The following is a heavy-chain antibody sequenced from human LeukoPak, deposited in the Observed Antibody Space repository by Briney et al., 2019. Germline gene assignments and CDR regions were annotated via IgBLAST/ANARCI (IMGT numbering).Heavy chain of an antibody. D-gene: IGHD1-26*01. CDR1: GGSIISSSYY. V-gene: IGHV4-39*07. J-gene: IGHJ4*02. Sequence: SETLSLTCSVSGGSIISSSYYCAWIRQPPGKGLEWIATINYSGTTHYNPSLKSRVTISADTSNNQFSLKLNSVTAADTAVYYCARGRWISGNYYNFDYWGQGTLVTVSS. CDR2: INYSGTT. CDR3: ARGRWISGNYYNFDY.